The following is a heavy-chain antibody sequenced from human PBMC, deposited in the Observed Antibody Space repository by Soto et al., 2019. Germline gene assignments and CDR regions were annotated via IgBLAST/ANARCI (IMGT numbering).Heavy chain of an antibody. CDR1: GFTFIRYA. CDR2: IKSKTDGGTT. V-gene: IGHV3-15*01. Sequence: ACSLRLSCAASGFTFIRYAMSWVRQAPGKGLEWVGRIKSKTDGGTTDYAAPVKGGFTISRDDSKNTLYLQMNSLKTEDTAVYYCTTAPAPYWGQGTLVT. CDR3: TTAPAPY. J-gene: IGHJ4*02.